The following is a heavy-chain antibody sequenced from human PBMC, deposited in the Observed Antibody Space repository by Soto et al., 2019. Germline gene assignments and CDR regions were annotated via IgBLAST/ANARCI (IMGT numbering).Heavy chain of an antibody. J-gene: IGHJ5*02. Sequence: SETLSLTCTVSGVSISSGGYYWSWIRQLPGEGLEWIGYIYYSGNTYYNPSLKSRVTISVDTSKNQFSLTLSSVTAADTAVYYCARRSGSYRYFDPWGQGALVTVSS. CDR1: GVSISSGGYY. V-gene: IGHV4-31*03. CDR3: ARRSGSYRYFDP. D-gene: IGHD3-10*01. CDR2: IYYSGNT.